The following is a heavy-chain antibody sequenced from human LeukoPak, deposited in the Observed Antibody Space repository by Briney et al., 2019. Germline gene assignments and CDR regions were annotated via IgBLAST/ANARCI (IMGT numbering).Heavy chain of an antibody. CDR1: GYSFISCY. V-gene: IGHV1-46*01. CDR2: INPGGAGT. J-gene: IGHJ4*02. CDR3: SRAFHSSGKGFDY. D-gene: IGHD3-22*01. Sequence: GASVNLSCKASGYSFISCYMHWMRQPPGQGLEWMGIINPGGAGTTYAQKFQGRGSMTSDRATSTVYMEMTSLRSEDTAIYYCSRAFHSSGKGFDYWGEGTQVLVTS.